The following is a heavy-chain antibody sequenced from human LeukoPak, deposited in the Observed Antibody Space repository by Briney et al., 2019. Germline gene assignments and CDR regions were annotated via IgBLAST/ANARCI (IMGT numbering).Heavy chain of an antibody. Sequence: GASVKVSCKASGYTFTGYYMHWVRQAPGQGLEWMGWINPNSGGTNYAQKFQGRVTMTRDTSISTAYMELSSLRSEDTAVYYCARGVYYYDSSGYYADFQHWGQGTLVTVSS. CDR1: GYTFTGYY. CDR2: INPNSGGT. D-gene: IGHD3-22*01. V-gene: IGHV1-2*02. CDR3: ARGVYYYDSSGYYADFQH. J-gene: IGHJ1*01.